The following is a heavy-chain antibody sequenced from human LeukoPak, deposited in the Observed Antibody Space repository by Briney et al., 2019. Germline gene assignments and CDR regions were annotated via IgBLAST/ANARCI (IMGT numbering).Heavy chain of an antibody. D-gene: IGHD3-22*01. Sequence: ASETLPLTCIVSGGSITNYIYHWAWIRQPPGKGLECIGTIYYSGSTSYNPSLKSRVTISADTSKNQFSLKLSSVTAADMAVYYCSRGRGYSDSRSYYFDYWGQGTLVTVS. J-gene: IGHJ4*02. V-gene: IGHV4-39*01. CDR1: GGSITNYIYH. CDR3: SRGRGYSDSRSYYFDY. CDR2: IYYSGST.